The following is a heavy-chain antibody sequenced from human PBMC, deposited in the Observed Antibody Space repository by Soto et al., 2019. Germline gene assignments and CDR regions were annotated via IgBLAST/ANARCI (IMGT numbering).Heavy chain of an antibody. CDR3: ARRHYYGSD. CDR2: IYSGGST. J-gene: IGHJ4*02. V-gene: IGHV3-66*04. CDR1: GFSVSSNY. D-gene: IGHD3-10*01. Sequence: EVQLVESGGGLVQPGGSLRLSCAASGFSVSSNYMYWVRQAPGKGLECVSLIYSGGSTDHADSVKDRFTISRDNSKHRLYLQMNGLRAEDRAVDCCARRHYYGSDWGQGTLVTVSS.